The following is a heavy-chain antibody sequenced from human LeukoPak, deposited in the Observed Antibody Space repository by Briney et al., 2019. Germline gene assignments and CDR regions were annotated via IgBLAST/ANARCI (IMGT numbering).Heavy chain of an antibody. CDR3: ARTLMYLRFLEWLSPNEMDV. J-gene: IGHJ6*04. V-gene: IGHV1-18*01. CDR1: GYTFTSYG. CDR2: ISAYNGNT. D-gene: IGHD3-3*01. Sequence: ASVKVSCKASGYTFTSYGISWVRQAPGQGLEWMGWISAYNGNTNYAQKLQGRVTMTTDTSTSTAYMELRSLRSDDTAVYYCARTLMYLRFLEWLSPNEMDVWGKGTTVTVSS.